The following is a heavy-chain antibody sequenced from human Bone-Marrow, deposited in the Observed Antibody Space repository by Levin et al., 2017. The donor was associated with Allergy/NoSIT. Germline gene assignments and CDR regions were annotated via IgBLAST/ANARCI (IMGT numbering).Heavy chain of an antibody. V-gene: IGHV3-21*01. D-gene: IGHD5-18*01. CDR2: ISYSSGYI. CDR3: ARSLDNTAMALDY. J-gene: IGHJ4*02. Sequence: GGSLRLSCAASGFRFSTYNMNWVRQAPGKGLEWVSSISYSSGYIYYADSLKGRFTISRDNARNSLYLQMNTLRAEDTAIYYCARSLDNTAMALDYWGQGTLVTVSS. CDR1: GFRFSTYN.